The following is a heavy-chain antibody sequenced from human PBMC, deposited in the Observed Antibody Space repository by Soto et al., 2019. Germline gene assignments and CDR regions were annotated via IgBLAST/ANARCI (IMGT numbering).Heavy chain of an antibody. CDR2: IIPILGIA. V-gene: IGHV1-69*02. CDR1: GGTFSSYT. CDR3: ARLVTERYYYYGMDV. Sequence: QVQLVQSGAEVKKPGSSVKVSCKASGGTFSSYTISWVRQAPGQGLEWMGRIIPILGIANYEQKFQGRVTITADKSTSTAYMELSSLRSEDTAVYYCARLVTERYYYYGMDVWGQGTTVTVSS. D-gene: IGHD5-18*01. J-gene: IGHJ6*02.